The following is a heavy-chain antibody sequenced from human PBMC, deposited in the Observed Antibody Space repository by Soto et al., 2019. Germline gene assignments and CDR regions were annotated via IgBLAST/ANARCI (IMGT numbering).Heavy chain of an antibody. CDR3: ARGADGYKLGNY. V-gene: IGHV4-31*03. CDR2: IHFSGDT. D-gene: IGHD5-12*01. Sequence: QVQLQESGPGLVEPSQTLSLTCTVSGGSISGGGFYWSWIRQHPGKGLEWIGYIHFSGDTYYNPSLQGRVTISADTSKNQFSLKLTSLTAADTAVYFCARGADGYKLGNYWGQGTLVTVSS. J-gene: IGHJ4*02. CDR1: GGSISGGGFY.